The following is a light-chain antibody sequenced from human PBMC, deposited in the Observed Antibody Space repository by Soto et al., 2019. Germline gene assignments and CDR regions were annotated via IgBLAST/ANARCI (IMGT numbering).Light chain of an antibody. J-gene: IGLJ2*01. CDR1: SSDVGGYNF. CDR3: NSFASSGTLV. Sequence: QSALTQPASVSGSPGQSITISCTGTSSDVGGYNFVSWYQQHPGKAPKLMLYNVYDRPSGISHRFSGSRSGNTASLPISGLQAGDEAHYYCNSFASSGTLVFGGGIKVTVL. V-gene: IGLV2-14*03. CDR2: NVY.